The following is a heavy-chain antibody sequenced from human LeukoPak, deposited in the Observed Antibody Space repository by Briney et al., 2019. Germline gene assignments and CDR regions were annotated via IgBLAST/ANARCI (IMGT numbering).Heavy chain of an antibody. CDR2: INPSGGSA. J-gene: IGHJ6*02. V-gene: IGHV1-46*01. CDR3: VRHNHMDV. CDR1: GYTFTTYS. Sequence: ASVKVSCKASGYTFTTYSMHWVRQAPGQGLEWMAIINPSGGSASYTQKFQGRVTMTRDTSTSTVYMELNSLRSEDTAVYYCVRHNHMDVWGQGTTVTVSS.